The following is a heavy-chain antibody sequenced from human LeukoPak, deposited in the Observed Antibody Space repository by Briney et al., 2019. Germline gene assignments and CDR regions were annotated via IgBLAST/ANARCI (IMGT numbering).Heavy chain of an antibody. J-gene: IGHJ4*02. D-gene: IGHD3-22*01. CDR2: IYYSGST. CDR1: GGSISSSSYY. Sequence: PSETLSLTCTVSGGSISSSSYYWGWIRQPPGKGLEWIGSIYYSGSTYHNPSLKSRVTISVDTSKNQFSLKLSSVTAADTAVYYCARATYEIGNDYWGQGTLVTVSS. V-gene: IGHV4-39*07. CDR3: ARATYEIGNDY.